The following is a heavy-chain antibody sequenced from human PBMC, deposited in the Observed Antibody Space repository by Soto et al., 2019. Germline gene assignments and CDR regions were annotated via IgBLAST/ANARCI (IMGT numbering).Heavy chain of an antibody. Sequence: QVQLQQWGAGLLKPSETLSLTCAVYGGSFSGYYWSWIRQPPGKGLEWIGEINHSGSTNYNPSLKSRVTISVDTSKNQFSLKLSSVTAADTAVYYCARGRYCSGGSCYSRPLGMDVWGQGTTVTVSS. CDR2: INHSGST. V-gene: IGHV4-34*01. D-gene: IGHD2-15*01. J-gene: IGHJ6*02. CDR1: GGSFSGYY. CDR3: ARGRYCSGGSCYSRPLGMDV.